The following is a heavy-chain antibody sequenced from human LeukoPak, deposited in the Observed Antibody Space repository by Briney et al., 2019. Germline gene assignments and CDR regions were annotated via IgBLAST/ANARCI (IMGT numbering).Heavy chain of an antibody. D-gene: IGHD2-2*01. CDR3: AKQGPGYCSSTSCYGVDY. CDR1: GYTFTSYG. V-gene: IGHV7-4-1*02. J-gene: IGHJ4*02. CDR2: INTNTGNP. Sequence: ASVKVSCKASGYTFTSYGISWVRQAPGQGLEWMGWINTNTGNPTYAQGFTGRFVFSLDTSVSTAYLQISSLKAEDSAVYYCAKQGPGYCSSTSCYGVDYWGQGTLVTVSS.